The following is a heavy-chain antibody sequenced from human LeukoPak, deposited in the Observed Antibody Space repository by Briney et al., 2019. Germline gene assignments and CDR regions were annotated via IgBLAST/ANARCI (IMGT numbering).Heavy chain of an antibody. CDR2: ISGSGGST. CDR1: GFTFSSYA. D-gene: IGHD3-3*01. CDR3: AKSGVGLGFLFTSANK. Sequence: GGSLRLSCAASGFTFSSYAMSWVRQAPGKGLEWVSAISGSGGSTYYADSVKGRFTISRDNSKNTLYLQMNSLRAEDTAVYYCAKSGVGLGFLFTSANKWGQGTLVTVSS. V-gene: IGHV3-23*01. J-gene: IGHJ4*02.